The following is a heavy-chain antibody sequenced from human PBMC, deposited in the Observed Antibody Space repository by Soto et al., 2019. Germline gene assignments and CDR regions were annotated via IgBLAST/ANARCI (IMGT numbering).Heavy chain of an antibody. J-gene: IGHJ5*02. V-gene: IGHV3-53*01. CDR3: ARDKSNGFHCFDP. D-gene: IGHD1-1*01. CDR2: IYSGGST. Sequence: PGGYLRLSCAASGFTVSSKYMSWVRQAQGKGMEWVSVIYSGGSTYYADSVKGRFNISRDNSKNTLYLQMNSLRAEDTAVYYCARDKSNGFHCFDPWGQGTLVTVSS. CDR1: GFTVSSKY.